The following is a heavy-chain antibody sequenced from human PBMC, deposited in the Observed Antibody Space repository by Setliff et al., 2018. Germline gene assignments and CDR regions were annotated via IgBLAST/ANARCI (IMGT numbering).Heavy chain of an antibody. J-gene: IGHJ4*02. V-gene: IGHV1-3*04. CDR1: GYTFSNYA. CDR2: INTRNGNT. CDR3: VRVDMVLSNFDF. Sequence: WASVKVSCKASGYTFSNYAMRWVRHAPGQRPEWMGWINTRNGNTESSHKFQGRLSISSDTSASTVYMDLHNLGSEDTAVYFCVRVDMVLSNFDFWGQGTLVTVSS. D-gene: IGHD3-10*01.